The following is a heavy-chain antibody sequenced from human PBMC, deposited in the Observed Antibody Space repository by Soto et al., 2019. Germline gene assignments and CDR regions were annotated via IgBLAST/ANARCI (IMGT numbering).Heavy chain of an antibody. CDR3: ARGHSGWYRAPVDY. V-gene: IGHV3-30-3*01. CDR1: GFTFSSYA. Sequence: QVQLVESGGGVVQPGRSLRISCAASGFTFSSYAMHWVRQAPGKGLEWVAVISYDGSNKYYADSVKGRFTISRDNSKNTLYLQMNSLRAEDTAVYYCARGHSGWYRAPVDYWGQGTLVTVSS. D-gene: IGHD6-19*01. J-gene: IGHJ4*02. CDR2: ISYDGSNK.